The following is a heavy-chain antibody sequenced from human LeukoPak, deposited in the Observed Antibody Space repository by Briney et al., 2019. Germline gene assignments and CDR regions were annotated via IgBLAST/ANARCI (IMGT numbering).Heavy chain of an antibody. CDR1: GGSFSGYY. Sequence: NPSETLSLTCAVYGGSFSGYYWSWIRQPPGKGLEWIGEINHSGSTNYNPSLKSRVTISVDTSKNQFSLKLSSVTAADTAVYYCARRSSSFRYYYMDVWGKGTTVTVSS. CDR3: ARRSSSFRYYYMDV. J-gene: IGHJ6*03. D-gene: IGHD6-6*01. V-gene: IGHV4-34*01. CDR2: INHSGST.